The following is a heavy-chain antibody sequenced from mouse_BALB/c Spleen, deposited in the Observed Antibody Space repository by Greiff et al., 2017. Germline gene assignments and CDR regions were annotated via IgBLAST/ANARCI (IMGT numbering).Heavy chain of an antibody. CDR3: ARSPYRYDEGAWFAY. Sequence: EVKLEESGPSLVKPSQTLSLTCSVTGDSITSGYWNWIRKFPGNKLEYMGYISYSGSTYYNPSLKSRISITRDTSKNQYYLQLNSVTTEDTATYYCARSPYRYDEGAWFAYWGQGTLVTVSA. CDR1: GDSITSGY. CDR2: ISYSGST. V-gene: IGHV3-8*02. D-gene: IGHD2-14*01. J-gene: IGHJ3*01.